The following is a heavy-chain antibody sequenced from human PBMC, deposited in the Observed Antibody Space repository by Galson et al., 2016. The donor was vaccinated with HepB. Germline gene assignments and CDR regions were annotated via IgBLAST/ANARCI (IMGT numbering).Heavy chain of an antibody. Sequence: SLRLSCAASGFASSPYSMNWVRQAPGKGLEWVSSISSSSNYIYYADSVKGRFTISRDNAKNSLYLQMNSLRVEDTAVYYCECRGWASDYFDYWGQGTLVTVSS. D-gene: IGHD6-19*01. J-gene: IGHJ4*02. CDR1: GFASSPYS. CDR2: ISSSSNYI. V-gene: IGHV3-21*01. CDR3: ECRGWASDYFDY.